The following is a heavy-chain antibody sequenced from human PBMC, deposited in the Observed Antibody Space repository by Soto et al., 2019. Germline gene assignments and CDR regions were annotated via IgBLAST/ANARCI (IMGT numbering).Heavy chain of an antibody. CDR3: WVGEPAGTTYYYYYGMDV. CDR1: GGSISSSSYY. D-gene: IGHD3-10*01. CDR2: IYYSGST. J-gene: IGHJ6*02. V-gene: IGHV4-39*01. Sequence: QLQLQESGPGLVKPSETLSLTCTVSGGSISSSSYYWGWIRQPPGKGLEWIGSIYYSGSTYYNPSLKSRVTISVDTSKNQFSLKLSSVTAADTAVYYCWVGEPAGTTYYYYYGMDVWGQGTTVTVSS.